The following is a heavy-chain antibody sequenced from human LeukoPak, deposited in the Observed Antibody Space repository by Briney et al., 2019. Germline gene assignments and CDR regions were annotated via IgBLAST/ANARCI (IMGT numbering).Heavy chain of an antibody. V-gene: IGHV4-59*01. D-gene: IGHD2-15*01. Sequence: PSETLSLTCTVSGGSINSYYWSWIRQPPGKGLEWIAHIYYSGSTKYNPSLKSRVTISVDTSKNQFSLKLSSVTAADTAVYYCARDVGYCSGGSCYSLFDPWGQGTLVTVSS. CDR1: GGSINSYY. J-gene: IGHJ5*02. CDR2: IYYSGST. CDR3: ARDVGYCSGGSCYSLFDP.